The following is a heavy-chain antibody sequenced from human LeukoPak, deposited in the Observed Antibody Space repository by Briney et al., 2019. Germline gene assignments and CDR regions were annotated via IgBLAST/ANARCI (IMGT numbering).Heavy chain of an antibody. CDR1: GFTFSSSW. CDR2: IKEDGREK. Sequence: GGSLRLSCATSGFTFSSSWMSWVRQAPGKGLECVANIKEDGREKYYVDSVKGRFTISRDNAKNSLYLQMSSLRDEDTAVYYCARADYGSGSSYGMDVWGQGTTVTVSS. D-gene: IGHD3-10*01. J-gene: IGHJ6*02. V-gene: IGHV3-7*01. CDR3: ARADYGSGSSYGMDV.